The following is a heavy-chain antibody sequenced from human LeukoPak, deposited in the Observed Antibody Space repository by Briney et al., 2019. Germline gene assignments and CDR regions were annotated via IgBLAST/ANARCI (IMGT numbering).Heavy chain of an antibody. CDR2: IDPSDSYT. Sequence: GESLKISCNGSGYSFTSNWISWVRQMPGKGLEWMGRIDPSDSYTNYSPSFQGHVTISADKSISTAYLQWSSLKASDTAMYYCARLIAVADNWFDPWGQGTLVTVSS. CDR1: GYSFTSNW. J-gene: IGHJ5*02. CDR3: ARLIAVADNWFDP. D-gene: IGHD6-13*01. V-gene: IGHV5-10-1*01.